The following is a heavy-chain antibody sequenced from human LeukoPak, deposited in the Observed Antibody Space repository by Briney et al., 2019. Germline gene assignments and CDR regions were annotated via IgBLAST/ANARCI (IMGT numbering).Heavy chain of an antibody. CDR1: GYTFTGYS. V-gene: IGHV1-2*02. Sequence: ASVKVSCKASGYTFTGYSMHWVRQAPGQGLEWMGWINPNSGGTNYAQKFQGRVTMTRDTSISTAYMELSRLRSDDTAVYYCARSNIEWGLLSFADAFDIWGQGTMVTVSS. D-gene: IGHD1-26*01. CDR2: INPNSGGT. J-gene: IGHJ3*02. CDR3: ARSNIEWGLLSFADAFDI.